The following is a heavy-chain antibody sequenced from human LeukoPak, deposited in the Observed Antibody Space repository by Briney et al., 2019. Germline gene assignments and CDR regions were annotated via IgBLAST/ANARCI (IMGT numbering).Heavy chain of an antibody. CDR2: IRKKGYGETT. CDR3: SRGLHDYGDSTYYFDQ. J-gene: IGHJ4*02. Sequence: GRSLRLSCIASGFTFGDDAWSWFRQAPGKGLEFIAFIRKKGYGETTDYAASVRGRFTVSRDDAMSVAYLQMNSLQTEDTALYYCSRGLHDYGDSTYYFDQWGRGTLVIVSS. V-gene: IGHV3-49*03. D-gene: IGHD4-17*01. CDR1: GFTFGDDA.